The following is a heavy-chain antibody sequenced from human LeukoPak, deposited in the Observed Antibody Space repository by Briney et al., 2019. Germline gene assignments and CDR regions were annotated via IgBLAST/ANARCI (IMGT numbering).Heavy chain of an antibody. Sequence: GSSVKVSCKATGGTFSSYAISWVRQAPGQGLEWMGRIIPIFGTANYAQKFQGRVTITTDESTSTAYMELSSLRSEDTAVYYCARGRYCSNTNCPPNPRIAAAGTNKNWFDPWGQGTLVTVSS. CDR3: ARGRYCSNTNCPPNPRIAAAGTNKNWFDP. V-gene: IGHV1-69*05. D-gene: IGHD6-13*01. CDR2: IIPIFGTA. J-gene: IGHJ5*02. CDR1: GGTFSSYA.